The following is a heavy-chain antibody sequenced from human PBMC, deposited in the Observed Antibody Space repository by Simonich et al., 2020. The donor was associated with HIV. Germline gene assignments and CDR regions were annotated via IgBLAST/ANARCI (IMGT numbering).Heavy chain of an antibody. D-gene: IGHD3-3*01. J-gene: IGHJ5*02. CDR3: ARDPNSSGYYTGGWFDP. CDR1: GYTFTGYY. CDR2: MNPRRGGT. Sequence: QVQLVQSGAEVKKPGASVKVSCKASGYTFTGYYIHWVRQAPGQGLEGMGQMNPRRGGTNHAQKFQGRGTMTRDASISTAYMELSRLRSDDTAVYYCARDPNSSGYYTGGWFDPWGQGTLVTVFS. V-gene: IGHV1-2*06.